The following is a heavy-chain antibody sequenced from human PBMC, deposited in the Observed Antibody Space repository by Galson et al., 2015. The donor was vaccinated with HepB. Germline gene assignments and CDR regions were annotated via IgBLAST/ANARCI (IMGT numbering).Heavy chain of an antibody. D-gene: IGHD2-2*01. J-gene: IGHJ4*02. V-gene: IGHV1-69*04. CDR2: IIPILGIA. CDR1: GGTFSSYA. CDR3: ARDSGDCSSTSCYLPDY. Sequence: SVKVSCKASGGTFSSYAISWVRQAPGQGLEWMGRIIPILGIANYAQKFQGRVTITADKSTSTAYMELSSLRSEDTAVYYCARDSGDCSSTSCYLPDYWGQGTLVTVFS.